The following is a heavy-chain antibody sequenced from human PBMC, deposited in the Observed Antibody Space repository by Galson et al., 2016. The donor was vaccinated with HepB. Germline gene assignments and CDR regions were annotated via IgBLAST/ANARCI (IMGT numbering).Heavy chain of an antibody. D-gene: IGHD3-10*01. CDR3: AGGPRLLFFRETIEY. V-gene: IGHV1-2*02. CDR1: GYPFSDYY. CDR2: INPNSGGT. J-gene: IGHJ4*02. Sequence: SVKVSCKASGYPFSDYYMHWVRQAPGQGLEWMAWINPNSGGTNYAEKFLGRVTVTRDTSISTAYMELSSLRSDDTAVYYCAGGPRLLFFRETIEYWGRGTLVTVSS.